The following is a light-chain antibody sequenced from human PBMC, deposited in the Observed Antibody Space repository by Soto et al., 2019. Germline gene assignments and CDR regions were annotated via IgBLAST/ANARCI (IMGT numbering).Light chain of an antibody. CDR1: SGHSSYA. J-gene: IGLJ3*02. CDR2: LNIDGSH. Sequence: QPVLTQSPSASASLGASVKLTCTLSSGHSSYAIAWHQQQPEKGPRYLMKLNIDGSHSKGDGIPDRFSGSSSGAERYLTISSLQSEDEADYYCQTWGTGIHVFGGGTKLTVL. CDR3: QTWGTGIHV. V-gene: IGLV4-69*01.